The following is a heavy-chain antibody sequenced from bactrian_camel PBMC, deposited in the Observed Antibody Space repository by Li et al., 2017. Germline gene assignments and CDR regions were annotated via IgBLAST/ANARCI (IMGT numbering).Heavy chain of an antibody. V-gene: IGHV3S19*01. CDR1: GYIYAHNC. CDR2: TDNPGVMS. Sequence: VQLVESGGGSVQSGGSLRLSCIASGYIYAHNCMAWFRQAPGKGPEWISMTDNPGVMSYYSDSVKGRFTITRDNAKNTLYLQMNSLKSEDTGLYYCTARNRSAAKFWGQGTQVTVS. J-gene: IGHJ4*01. CDR3: TARNRSAAKF.